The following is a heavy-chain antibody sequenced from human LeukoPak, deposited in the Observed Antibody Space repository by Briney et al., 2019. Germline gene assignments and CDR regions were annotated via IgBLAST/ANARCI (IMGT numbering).Heavy chain of an antibody. J-gene: IGHJ5*02. CDR2: IIPIFGTA. CDR1: GGTFSSYA. Sequence: ASVKVSCKASGGTFSSYAISWVRQAPGQGLEWMGGIIPIFGTANYAQKFQGRVTITADESTSTAYTELSSLRSEDTAVYYCARERGYCSSTSCPGSWFDPWGQGTLVTVSS. CDR3: ARERGYCSSTSCPGSWFDP. V-gene: IGHV1-69*13. D-gene: IGHD2-2*01.